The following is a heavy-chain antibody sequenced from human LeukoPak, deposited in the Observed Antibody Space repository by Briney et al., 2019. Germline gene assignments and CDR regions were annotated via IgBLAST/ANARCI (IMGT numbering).Heavy chain of an antibody. J-gene: IGHJ4*02. CDR3: ARADSGGYYVAYWY. CDR2: ISGDNGKT. D-gene: IGHD3-22*01. Sequence: ASVKVSRKASGYTFTSYGISWARQAPGQGLEWMGWISGDNGKTKNAQKFQGRVTMTTDTSTTTAYMELRSLRSDDTAVYYCARADSGGYYVAYWYWGQGSLVTVSS. CDR1: GYTFTSYG. V-gene: IGHV1-18*01.